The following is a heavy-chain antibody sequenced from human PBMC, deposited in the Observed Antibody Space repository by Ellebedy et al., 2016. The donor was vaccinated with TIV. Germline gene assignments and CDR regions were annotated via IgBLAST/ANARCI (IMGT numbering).Heavy chain of an antibody. Sequence: AASVKVSCKASGYTFTSYYMHWARQAPGQGPEWMGMINPSGGSTSYAQKFQGRVTMTRDTSTSTVYMDLSSLRSEDTAVYYCARGKGRYFDYWGQGTLVTVSS. J-gene: IGHJ4*02. CDR2: INPSGGST. CDR1: GYTFTSYY. V-gene: IGHV1-46*01. CDR3: ARGKGRYFDY. D-gene: IGHD3-10*01.